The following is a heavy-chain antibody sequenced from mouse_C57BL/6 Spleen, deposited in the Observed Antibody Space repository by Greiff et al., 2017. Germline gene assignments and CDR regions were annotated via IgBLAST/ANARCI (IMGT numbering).Heavy chain of an antibody. CDR3: STSLLRYLGYFEV. V-gene: IGHV1-82*01. CDR1: GYAFSSSW. D-gene: IGHD1-1*01. Sequence: VQLQQSGPELVKPGASVKISCKASGYAFSSSWMNWVKQRPGKGLEWIGRIYPGDGDTNYNGKFKGKATLTADKSSSTAYMQHSSLTSEDSAVYFCSTSLLRYLGYFEVWGTGTTVTVSS. J-gene: IGHJ1*03. CDR2: IYPGDGDT.